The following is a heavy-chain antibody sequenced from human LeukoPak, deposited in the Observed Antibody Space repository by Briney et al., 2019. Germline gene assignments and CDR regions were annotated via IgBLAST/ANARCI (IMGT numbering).Heavy chain of an antibody. CDR2: ISGSDGST. J-gene: IGHJ4*02. Sequence: GGSLRLSCTASGFTFNNYAMSWVRQAPGKGLEWVSTISGSDGSTYYADSVKGRFTISRDNSKNTLYLQMNSLRVEDTAIYYCAKGRGYCTGGSCYSDYWGQGTLVTVSS. CDR3: AKGRGYCTGGSCYSDY. V-gene: IGHV3-23*01. CDR1: GFTFNNYA. D-gene: IGHD2-15*01.